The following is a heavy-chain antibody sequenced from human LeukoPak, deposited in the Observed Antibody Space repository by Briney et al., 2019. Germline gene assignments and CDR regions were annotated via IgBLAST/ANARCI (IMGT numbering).Heavy chain of an antibody. CDR1: GGSISSYY. J-gene: IGHJ5*02. CDR2: IYYSGST. Sequence: SETLSLTCTVSGGSISSYYWGWIRQPPGKGLEWIGSIYYSGSTYYNPSLKSRVTISVDTSKNQFSLKLSSVTAADTAVYYCARGPFDWLFPFDPWGQGTLVTVSS. CDR3: ARGPFDWLFPFDP. V-gene: IGHV4-39*01. D-gene: IGHD3-9*01.